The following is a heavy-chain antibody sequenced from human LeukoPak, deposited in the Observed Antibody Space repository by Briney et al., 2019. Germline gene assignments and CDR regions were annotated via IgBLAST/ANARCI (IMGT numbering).Heavy chain of an antibody. CDR1: GGSISSSSYY. D-gene: IGHD6-25*01. Sequence: SETLSLTCTVSGGSISSSSYYWGWIRQPPGKGLEWIGSIYYSGSTNYNPSLKSRVTISVDTSKNQFSLKLSSVTAADTAVYYCARGGYGRVDYWGQGTLVTVSS. CDR3: ARGGYGRVDY. J-gene: IGHJ4*02. CDR2: IYYSGST. V-gene: IGHV4-39*07.